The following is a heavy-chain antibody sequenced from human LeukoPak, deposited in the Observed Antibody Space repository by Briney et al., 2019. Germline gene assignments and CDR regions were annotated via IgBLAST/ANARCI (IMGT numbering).Heavy chain of an antibody. Sequence: ASVKVSCKASGYAFTSYDINWVRQATGQGLAWMGWMNPNSGNTGYAQKFQGRVTMTRNTSISTAYMELSSLRSEDTAVYYCARGGFTMVRGVIAGWFDPWGQGTLVTVSS. CDR1: GYAFTSYD. D-gene: IGHD3-10*01. CDR3: ARGGFTMVRGVIAGWFDP. CDR2: MNPNSGNT. V-gene: IGHV1-8*01. J-gene: IGHJ5*02.